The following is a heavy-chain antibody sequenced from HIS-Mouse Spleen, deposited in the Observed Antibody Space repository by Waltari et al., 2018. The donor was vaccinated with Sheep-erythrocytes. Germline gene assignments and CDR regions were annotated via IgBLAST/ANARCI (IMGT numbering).Heavy chain of an antibody. Sequence: QVQLVQSGAEVKKPGSSVKVSCKASGGTFSSYAISWVRQAPGQGLEWRGRSIPSLGLANHAQKFQGRVTITADKSTSTAYMELSSLRSEDTAVYYCAQTGATTPHFDYWGQGTLVTVSS. J-gene: IGHJ4*02. CDR1: GGTFSSYA. CDR2: SIPSLGLA. D-gene: IGHD1-26*01. CDR3: AQTGATTPHFDY. V-gene: IGHV1-69*04.